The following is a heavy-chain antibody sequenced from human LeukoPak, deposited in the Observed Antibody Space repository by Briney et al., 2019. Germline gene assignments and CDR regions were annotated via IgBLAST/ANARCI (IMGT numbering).Heavy chain of an antibody. D-gene: IGHD3-22*01. CDR3: ARQQGGYYPYYYYGMDV. J-gene: IGHJ6*02. CDR1: GGSIRSYY. Sequence: SETLSLTCTVSGGSIRSYYWSWIRQPPGKGLEWIGYIYYSGSTNYNPSLKSRVTISVDTSKNQFSLKLSSVTAADTAVYYCARQQGGYYPYYYYGMDVWGQGTTVTVSS. CDR2: IYYSGST. V-gene: IGHV4-59*01.